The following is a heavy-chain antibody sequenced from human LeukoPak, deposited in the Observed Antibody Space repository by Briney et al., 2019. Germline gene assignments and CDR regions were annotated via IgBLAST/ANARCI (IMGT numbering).Heavy chain of an antibody. D-gene: IGHD2-21*01. CDR3: ARGIFYYFQH. J-gene: IGHJ1*01. CDR1: GGSISSYS. V-gene: IGHV4-59*01. Sequence: SETLSLTCTVSGGSISSYSRSWIRQPPGKGLEWLGYIYDRASTNYTPSHKSRVTISVDTSKNQFSLKLSSVTAADTTVYYCARGIFYYFQHWGQGTLVTVSS. CDR2: IYDRAST.